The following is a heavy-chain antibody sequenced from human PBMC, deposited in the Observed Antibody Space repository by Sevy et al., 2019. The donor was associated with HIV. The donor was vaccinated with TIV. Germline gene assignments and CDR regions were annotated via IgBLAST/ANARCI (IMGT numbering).Heavy chain of an antibody. CDR2: LDPGNGEI. D-gene: IGHD2-15*01. CDR3: ATVGLGYYSGSSYYQGDWFDP. V-gene: IGHV1-24*01. Sequence: ASVKVSCKVFGYSLSKLSMHWVRQAPGKGLEWMGGLDPGNGEITYAQTLQGRVTMTEDTSTDTAYMELSGLTSEDTATYYCATVGLGYYSGSSYYQGDWFDPWGQGTLVTVSS. J-gene: IGHJ5*02. CDR1: GYSLSKLS.